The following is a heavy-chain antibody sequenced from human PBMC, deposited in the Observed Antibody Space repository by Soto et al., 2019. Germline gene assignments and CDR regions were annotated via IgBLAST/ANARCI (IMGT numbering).Heavy chain of an antibody. CDR3: AHRVVAAAFDY. Sequence: QITLKESGPPLVKPTQTLTLTCTFSGFSLSTSGVGVGWIRQPPGKALEWLALIYWDDDKRYNTSLKSRLTITKDTSKNQVVLTMTNMDPVDTATYYCAHRVVAAAFDYWGQGTLVTVSS. CDR2: IYWDDDK. J-gene: IGHJ4*02. V-gene: IGHV2-5*02. CDR1: GFSLSTSGVG. D-gene: IGHD2-15*01.